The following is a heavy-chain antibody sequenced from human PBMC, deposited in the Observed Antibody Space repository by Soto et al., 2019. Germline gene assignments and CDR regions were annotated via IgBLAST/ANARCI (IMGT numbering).Heavy chain of an antibody. J-gene: IGHJ6*02. Sequence: QVQLVESGGGLVKPGGSLRLSCAASGFTFSDYYMSWIRQAPGKGLEWVSYISSSSSYTNYADSVKGRFTISRDNAKNSLYMQMNSLRAEYTAVYYCARVYCSGGRCYHGGMDVWGQGTTVTVSS. CDR3: ARVYCSGGRCYHGGMDV. V-gene: IGHV3-11*05. D-gene: IGHD2-15*01. CDR2: ISSSSSYT. CDR1: GFTFSDYY.